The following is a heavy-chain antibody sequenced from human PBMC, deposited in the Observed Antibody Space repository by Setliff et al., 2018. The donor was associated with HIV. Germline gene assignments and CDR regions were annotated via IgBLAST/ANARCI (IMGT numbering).Heavy chain of an antibody. CDR3: ARCPEAYFDY. J-gene: IGHJ4*02. Sequence: PGGSLRLSCAASGFTFSSYAMHWVRQAPGKGLEWVAVISYDGSNKYYADSVKGRFTISRDNSKNTLYLQMNSLRAEDTAVYYCARCPEAYFDYWGQGTLVTVSS. V-gene: IGHV3-30-3*01. CDR1: GFTFSSYA. CDR2: ISYDGSNK.